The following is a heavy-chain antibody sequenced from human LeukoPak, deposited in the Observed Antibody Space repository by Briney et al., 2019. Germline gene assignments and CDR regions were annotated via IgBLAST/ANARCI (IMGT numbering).Heavy chain of an antibody. CDR3: ARESGYAVGDF. V-gene: IGHV3-53*01. CDR2: IYNDGRT. D-gene: IGHD5-12*01. J-gene: IGHJ4*02. CDR1: GFTVRSNY. Sequence: GGSLRLSCAASGFTVRSNYMSRFRQAPGKGLEWASVIYNDGRTYYADSVKGRFIISKDISKNTLYLQMNNLRADDTAVYYCARESGYAVGDFWGRGTLVTVSS.